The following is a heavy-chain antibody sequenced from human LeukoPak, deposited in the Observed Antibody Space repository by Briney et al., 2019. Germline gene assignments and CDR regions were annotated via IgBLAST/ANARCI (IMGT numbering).Heavy chain of an antibody. V-gene: IGHV3-48*04. CDR2: ISSRGNII. J-gene: IGHJ6*03. CDR3: ARGPYSSSPGYPYYYYYMDV. CDR1: GFTFSSYS. D-gene: IGHD6-6*01. Sequence: GGSLRLSCAASGFTFSSYSMNWVRQAPGKGLEWVSYISSRGNIIFYADSVKGRVTISRDNAGNSLYLEMNSLRAEDTAVYYCARGPYSSSPGYPYYYYYMDVWGKGTTVTVSS.